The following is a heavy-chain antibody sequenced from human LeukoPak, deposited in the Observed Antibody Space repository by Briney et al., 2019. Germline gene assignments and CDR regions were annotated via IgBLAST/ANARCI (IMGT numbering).Heavy chain of an antibody. Sequence: SETLSLTCTVSGGSISSYYWSWIRQPPGKGLEWIGYIYYSGSTNYNPSLKSRVTISVDTSKNHFSLKLSSVTAADAAVYYCARGKAVAGTYYFDYWGQGTLVTVSS. V-gene: IGHV4-59*12. CDR2: IYYSGST. D-gene: IGHD6-19*01. CDR3: ARGKAVAGTYYFDY. CDR1: GGSISSYY. J-gene: IGHJ4*02.